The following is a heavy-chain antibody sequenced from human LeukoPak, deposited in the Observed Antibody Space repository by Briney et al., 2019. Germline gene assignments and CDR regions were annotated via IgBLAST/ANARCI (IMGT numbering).Heavy chain of an antibody. V-gene: IGHV1-2*02. CDR2: IDPNTGVT. CDR3: AVSVQAAAIPAFDY. CDR1: GYTFTVYS. J-gene: IGHJ4*02. D-gene: IGHD6-25*01. Sequence: ASVTVSFTASGYTFTVYSIHWMRQAPGQGLEWVGRIDPNTGVTNFAQDFQGRVTLATDTSISTAYMELSRLTSDDTAVYYCAVSVQAAAIPAFDYWGQGTLVTVSS.